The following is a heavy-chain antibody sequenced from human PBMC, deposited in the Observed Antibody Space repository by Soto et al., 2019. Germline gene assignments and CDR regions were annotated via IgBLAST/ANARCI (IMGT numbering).Heavy chain of an antibody. Sequence: EVQLVESGGGLVQPGGSLRLSCVASGFTFSRFSMNWVRRAPGKGLEWVSYISSGGSAIYYADSVKGRFTISRDNPKNSLYLQMNSLRDEDTAVYYCARIGGEFVSGMDDYWGQGTLVTVSS. CDR2: ISSGGSAI. CDR1: GFTFSRFS. V-gene: IGHV3-48*02. CDR3: ARIGGEFVSGMDDY. D-gene: IGHD3-16*01. J-gene: IGHJ4*02.